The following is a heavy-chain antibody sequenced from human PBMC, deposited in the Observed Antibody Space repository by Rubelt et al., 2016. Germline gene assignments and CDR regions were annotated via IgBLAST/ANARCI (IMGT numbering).Heavy chain of an antibody. J-gene: IGHJ4*02. CDR3: ARHGYYDTSGFPY. CDR2: IYPNGST. V-gene: IGHV4-34*01. CDR1: GGSSSGYY. Sequence: QVQLQQWGAGLLKPSETLSLTCAVYGGSSSGYYCTWIRQTPGQGLELIGEIYPNGSTDYNPHRKRRVTIKADTSKNQCSLSLRAGTAADSAVYYCARHGYYDTSGFPYWGQGTLVTVSS. D-gene: IGHD3-22*01.